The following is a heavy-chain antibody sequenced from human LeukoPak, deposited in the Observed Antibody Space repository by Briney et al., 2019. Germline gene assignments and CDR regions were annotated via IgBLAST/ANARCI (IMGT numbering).Heavy chain of an antibody. J-gene: IGHJ4*02. CDR2: ISGSGSGT. V-gene: IGHV3-23*01. Sequence: GGSLRLSCAASGFTFSSYAMSWVRQAPGEGLQWVSGISGSGSGTYYADSVRGRFTISRDNSKNSLYLQMNSLRAEDTAVYYCATDRTGPEDFDYWGQGTLVTVSS. D-gene: IGHD3/OR15-3a*01. CDR3: ATDRTGPEDFDY. CDR1: GFTFSSYA.